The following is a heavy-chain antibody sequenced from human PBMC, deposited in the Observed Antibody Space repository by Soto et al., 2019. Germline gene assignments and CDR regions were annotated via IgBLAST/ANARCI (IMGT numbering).Heavy chain of an antibody. V-gene: IGHV4-34*01. D-gene: IGHD3-10*01. J-gene: IGHJ6*03. Sequence: SETLSLTCAVYGGSFSGYYWSWIRQPPGKGLEWIGEINHSGSTNYNPSLKSRVTISVDTSKNQFSLKLSSVTAADTAVYYFARSMVRGVTVSYYYYYYMDVWGKGTTVTVSS. CDR1: GGSFSGYY. CDR2: INHSGST. CDR3: ARSMVRGVTVSYYYYYYMDV.